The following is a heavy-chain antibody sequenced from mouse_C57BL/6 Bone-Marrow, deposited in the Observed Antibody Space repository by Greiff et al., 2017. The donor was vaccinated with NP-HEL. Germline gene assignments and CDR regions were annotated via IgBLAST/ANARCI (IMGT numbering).Heavy chain of an antibody. CDR3: ARWGGSPLNLDY. CDR1: GYAFSSSW. Sequence: VQLQQSGPELVKPGASVKISCKASGYAFSSSWMNWVKQRPGKGLEWIGRIYPGDGDTNYNGKFKGKVTMTADKSSSTAYMQLSSLTSEDSAVYFCARWGGSPLNLDYWGQGTTLTVSS. D-gene: IGHD1-1*01. J-gene: IGHJ2*01. CDR2: IYPGDGDT. V-gene: IGHV1-82*01.